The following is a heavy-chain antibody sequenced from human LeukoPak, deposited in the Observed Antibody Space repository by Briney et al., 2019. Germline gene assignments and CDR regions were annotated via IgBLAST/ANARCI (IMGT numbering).Heavy chain of an antibody. CDR2: IYYSGST. J-gene: IGHJ6*03. V-gene: IGHV4-39*07. CDR1: GGSISSSSYY. D-gene: IGHD3-10*01. Sequence: PSETLSLTCTVSGGSISSSSYYWGWIRQPPGKGLEWIGSIYYSGSTYYNPYLKSRVTISVDTSKNLFSLKLSSVTAADTAVYYCARNLRGSGSYYYMDVWGKGTTVTVSS. CDR3: ARNLRGSGSYYYMDV.